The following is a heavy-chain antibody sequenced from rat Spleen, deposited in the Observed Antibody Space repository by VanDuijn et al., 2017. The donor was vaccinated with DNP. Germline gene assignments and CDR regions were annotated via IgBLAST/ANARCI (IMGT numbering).Heavy chain of an antibody. V-gene: IGHV5-20*01. CDR2: INPDGGST. CDR3: TTGEYYAFDY. Sequence: EVQLVESGGGLVQPGRSLKLSCAASGFTFSDYNMAWVRQAPKKGLEWVASINPDGGSTYYRDSVKGRFTISRDNAKNTLYLQMNSLRSEDTATYYCTTGEYYAFDYWGQGVMVTVSS. CDR1: GFTFSDYN. D-gene: IGHD1-6*01. J-gene: IGHJ2*01.